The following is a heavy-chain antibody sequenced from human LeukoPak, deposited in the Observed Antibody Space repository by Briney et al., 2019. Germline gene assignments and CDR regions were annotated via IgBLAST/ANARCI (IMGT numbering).Heavy chain of an antibody. CDR3: ATGQSTVTYYFDY. CDR2: FDPEDGET. Sequence: ASVKVPCKVSGYTLPEISMHWVRQAPGKGLEWMGGFDPEDGETIYAQKFQGRVTMTEDTSTDTAYLELSNLRSEDTAAYYCATGQSTVTYYFDYWGQGTLVTVSS. CDR1: GYTLPEIS. D-gene: IGHD4-17*01. J-gene: IGHJ4*02. V-gene: IGHV1-24*01.